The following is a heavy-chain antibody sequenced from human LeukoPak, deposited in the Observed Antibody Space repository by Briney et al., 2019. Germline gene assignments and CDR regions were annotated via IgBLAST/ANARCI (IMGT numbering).Heavy chain of an antibody. CDR2: IDGSGSSI. D-gene: IGHD3-22*01. V-gene: IGHV3-11*01. J-gene: IGHJ4*02. CDR1: GFTFSDYY. Sequence: GGSLRLSCAASGFTFSDYYMRWMRQAPGRGLEWVSYIDGSGSSIYYADSAKGRFTVSRDNAENSLYLQMNSLRGEDTAVYYCVRAYSRGYSDDFDYWGQGTLVTVSS. CDR3: VRAYSRGYSDDFDY.